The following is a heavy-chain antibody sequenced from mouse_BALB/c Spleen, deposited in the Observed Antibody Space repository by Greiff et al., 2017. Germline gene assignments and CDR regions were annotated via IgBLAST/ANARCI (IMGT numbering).Heavy chain of an antibody. CDR3: ATLLYGNYERYAMDY. CDR2: ISYSGST. V-gene: IGHV3-2*02. J-gene: IGHJ4*01. D-gene: IGHD2-1*01. Sequence: EVKLMESGPGLVKPSQSLSLTCTVTGYSITSDYAWNWIRQFPGNKLEWMGYISYSGSTSYNPSLKSRISITRDTSKNQFFLQLNSVTTEDTATYYCATLLYGNYERYAMDYWGQGTSVTVSS. CDR1: GYSITSDYA.